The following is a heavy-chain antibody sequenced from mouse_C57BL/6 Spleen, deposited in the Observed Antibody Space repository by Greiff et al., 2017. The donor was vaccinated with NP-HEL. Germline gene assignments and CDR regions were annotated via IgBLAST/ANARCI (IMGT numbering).Heavy chain of an antibody. J-gene: IGHJ2*01. Sequence: EVQLVESGGGLVKPGGSLKLSCAASGFTFSDYGMHWVRQAPEKGLEWVAYISRGSSTIYYADTVKGRFTISRDNATNTLFLQMTSLRSEDTAMYYCAREGIYDGYYGYWGQGTTLTVSS. CDR2: ISRGSSTI. D-gene: IGHD2-3*01. V-gene: IGHV5-17*01. CDR3: AREGIYDGYYGY. CDR1: GFTFSDYG.